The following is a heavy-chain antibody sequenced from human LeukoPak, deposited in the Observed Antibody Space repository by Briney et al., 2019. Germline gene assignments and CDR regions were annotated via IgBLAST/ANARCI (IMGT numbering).Heavy chain of an antibody. V-gene: IGHV5-51*01. CDR3: AREVMITFGGAMPGAAFDI. J-gene: IGHJ3*02. CDR1: GYSFTSYW. CDR2: IYPGDSDT. Sequence: GESLKISCKGSGYSFTSYWIGWVRQMPGKGLEWMGIIYPGDSDTRYSPSFQGQVTISADKSISTAYLQWSSLRSEDTAVYYCAREVMITFGGAMPGAAFDIWGQGTMVTVSS. D-gene: IGHD3-16*01.